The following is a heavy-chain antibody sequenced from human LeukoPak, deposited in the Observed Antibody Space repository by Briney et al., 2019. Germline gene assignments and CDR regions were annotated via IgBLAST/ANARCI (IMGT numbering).Heavy chain of an antibody. D-gene: IGHD3-22*01. V-gene: IGHV3-23*01. CDR3: AKDGGVVLITHDAFDT. Sequence: PGGSLRLSCAAFGFTFSTYAMSWVRQAPGKGLEWVSGIIGSGSSTYYADSVKGRFTISRDNSKNTLYLQMNSLRAEDTAVYYCAKDGGVVLITHDAFDTWGQGTMVTVSS. J-gene: IGHJ3*02. CDR2: IIGSGSST. CDR1: GFTFSTYA.